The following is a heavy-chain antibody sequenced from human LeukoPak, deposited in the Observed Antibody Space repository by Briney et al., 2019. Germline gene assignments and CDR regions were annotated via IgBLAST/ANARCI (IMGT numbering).Heavy chain of an antibody. CDR3: VAGPPEYLYHGLDV. CDR1: GNTFTRDY. Sequence: ASVQVSCKASGNTFTRDYMHWVRQAPGLGLAWMGVITSGGGRITYAQYFQGRVTRSSDTSTSTVYMELSSLRSDDTAVYYCVAGPPEYLYHGLDVWGQGTTVTVS. J-gene: IGHJ6*02. CDR2: ITSGGGRI. V-gene: IGHV1-46*01. D-gene: IGHD2/OR15-2a*01.